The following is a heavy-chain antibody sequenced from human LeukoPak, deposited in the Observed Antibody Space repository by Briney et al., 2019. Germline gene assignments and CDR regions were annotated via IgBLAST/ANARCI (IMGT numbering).Heavy chain of an antibody. CDR3: TRNPGMDV. Sequence: GGSLRLSCAASGFTLSSYWMHWVRQAPGEGLVWVSRIDPDGSTTNYADSVKGRFTTSRDNAKNTLYLQMNSLRTEDTAVYYCTRNPGMDVWGQGTTVTVSS. CDR1: GFTLSSYW. CDR2: IDPDGSTT. J-gene: IGHJ6*02. V-gene: IGHV3-74*01.